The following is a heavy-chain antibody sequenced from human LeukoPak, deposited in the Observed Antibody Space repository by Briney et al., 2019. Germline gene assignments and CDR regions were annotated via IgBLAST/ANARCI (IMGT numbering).Heavy chain of an antibody. CDR2: ISGSGLTT. J-gene: IGHJ4*02. CDR3: AKISASDFWSSCGS. V-gene: IGHV3-23*01. D-gene: IGHD3-3*01. Sequence: PGGSLRLSCAASGFTFSNYAMTWVRQAPGKGLEWVSIISGSGLTTYYAESVKGRFTISRDNSKNTLSLQMNSLRAEDTAVYYCAKISASDFWSSCGSWGQGTLVTVSS. CDR1: GFTFSNYA.